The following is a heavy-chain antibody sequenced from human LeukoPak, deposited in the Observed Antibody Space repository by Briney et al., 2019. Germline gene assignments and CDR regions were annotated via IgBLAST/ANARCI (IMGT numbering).Heavy chain of an antibody. CDR3: ARDLKYSSDTQFFDY. J-gene: IGHJ4*02. CDR1: GFTFSSYS. V-gene: IGHV3-48*02. Sequence: GGSLRLSCAASGFTFSSYSMNWVRQAPGKGLEWVSYISSSSSTIYYADSVKGRFTISRDNAKNSLCLQMNSLRDEDTAVYYCARDLKYSSDTQFFDYWGQGTLVTVSS. CDR2: ISSSSSTI. D-gene: IGHD6-25*01.